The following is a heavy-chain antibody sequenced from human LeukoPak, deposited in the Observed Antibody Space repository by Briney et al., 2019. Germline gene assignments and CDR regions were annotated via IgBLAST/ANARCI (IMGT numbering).Heavy chain of an antibody. CDR1: SGSINSHY. V-gene: IGHV4-4*07. CDR2: IYTSGST. CDR3: ARRPPALWAFDI. J-gene: IGHJ3*02. D-gene: IGHD3-10*01. Sequence: SETLSLTCTVSSGSINSHYWTWIRQPAGKGLEWLGRIYTSGSTSYNPSLKSRLTMSVDTSKNQFSLRVTSVTAADTAVYYCARRPPALWAFDIWGQGTMVSVSS.